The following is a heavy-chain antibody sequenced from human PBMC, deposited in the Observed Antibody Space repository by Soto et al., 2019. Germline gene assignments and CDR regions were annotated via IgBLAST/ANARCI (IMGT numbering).Heavy chain of an antibody. V-gene: IGHV3-23*01. D-gene: IGHD6-6*01. Sequence: GGSLRLSCAASGFTFSTYAMSWVRQAPGKGLEWVSGTSGSGGSTYYADSVKGRFTIYRDNSKNTVYLQMNSLRAEDTAVYYCAKDRGSSSSWYPPDFDYWGQGTLVTVSS. J-gene: IGHJ4*02. CDR1: GFTFSTYA. CDR2: TSGSGGST. CDR3: AKDRGSSSSWYPPDFDY.